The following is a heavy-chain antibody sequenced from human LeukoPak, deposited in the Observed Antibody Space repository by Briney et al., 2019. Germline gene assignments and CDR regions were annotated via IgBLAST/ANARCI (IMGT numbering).Heavy chain of an antibody. CDR3: AREPGGWYERSFDY. CDR1: GFTFSSYA. CDR2: ISYDGSNK. J-gene: IGHJ4*02. Sequence: PGGSLRLSCAASGFTFSSYAMHWVRQAPGKGLEWVAVISYDGSNKYYADSVKGRFTISRGNSKNTLYLQMNSLRAEDTAVYYCAREPGGWYERSFDYWGQGTLVTVSS. V-gene: IGHV3-30-3*01. D-gene: IGHD6-19*01.